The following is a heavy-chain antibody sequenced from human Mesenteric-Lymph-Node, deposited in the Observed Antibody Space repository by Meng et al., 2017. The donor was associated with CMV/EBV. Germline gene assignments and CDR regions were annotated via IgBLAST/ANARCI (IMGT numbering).Heavy chain of an antibody. D-gene: IGHD7-27*01. CDR2: ISSSSSYI. J-gene: IGHJ3*02. CDR3: AREGWGDAFDI. V-gene: IGHV3-21*01. CDR1: GFTLRSFV. Sequence: GESLKISCAASGFTLRSFVMHWVRLAPGKGLEWVSSISSSSSYIYYADSVKGRFTISRDNAKNSLYLQMNSLRAEDTAVYYCAREGWGDAFDIWGQGTMVTVSS.